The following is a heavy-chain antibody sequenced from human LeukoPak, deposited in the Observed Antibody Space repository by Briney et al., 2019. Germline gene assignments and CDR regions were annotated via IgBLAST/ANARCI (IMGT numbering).Heavy chain of an antibody. CDR3: AKPKAGGGSSSSYYFDY. D-gene: IGHD6-13*01. J-gene: IGHJ4*02. Sequence: GGSLRLSCEASEFTFSNYWMSWVRQAPGKGLEWVAFIRYDGSNKYYADSVKGRFTISRDNSKNTLYLQMNSLRAEDTAVYYCAKPKAGGGSSSSYYFDYWGQGTLVTVSS. CDR2: IRYDGSNK. CDR1: EFTFSNYW. V-gene: IGHV3-30*02.